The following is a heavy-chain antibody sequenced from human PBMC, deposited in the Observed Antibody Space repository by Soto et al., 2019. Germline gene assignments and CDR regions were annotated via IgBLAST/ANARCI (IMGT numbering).Heavy chain of an antibody. D-gene: IGHD2-15*01. J-gene: IGHJ3*02. CDR3: VRETKIVMVVFPPPGSPGAFDM. CDR1: GFSFRNYN. V-gene: IGHV3-30-3*01. CDR2: VSHDGVNK. Sequence: QMQLVESGGGVVQPGRSLRLSCAASGFSFRNYNLHWVRQAPGKGLEWVAVVSHDGVNKHYAESVKGRLSISRDSSRDTLYLQMNSLRPEDTAVYFCVRETKIVMVVFPPPGSPGAFDMWGQGTMVTVSS.